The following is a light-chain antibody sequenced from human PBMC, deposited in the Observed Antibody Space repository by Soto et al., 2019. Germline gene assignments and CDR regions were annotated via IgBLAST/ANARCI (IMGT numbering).Light chain of an antibody. CDR3: QQYNSYSRT. V-gene: IGKV1-5*01. CDR2: DAS. Sequence: DIQMTQSPSTLSASVGDRVTITGRASQSISGWLAWYQQKPGKAPKLLIYDASSLESGVPSRFSGSGSGTEFTLTISSLQPDDFATYYCQQYNSYSRTFGQGTKVEIK. J-gene: IGKJ1*01. CDR1: QSISGW.